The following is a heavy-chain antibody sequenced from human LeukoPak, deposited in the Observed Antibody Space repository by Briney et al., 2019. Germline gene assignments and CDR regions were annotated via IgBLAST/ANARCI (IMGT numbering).Heavy chain of an antibody. CDR3: ARDFWSGYAILDYYYMDV. CDR2: INPSGGST. D-gene: IGHD3-3*01. Sequence: ASVKVSCKASEYTFTRYYMNWVRQAPGHGLEWMGIINPSGGSTSYAQKFPGRVTMTRDTSTSTVYMELSSLRSEDTAVYYCARDFWSGYAILDYYYMDVWGKETTVTVSS. V-gene: IGHV1-46*01. J-gene: IGHJ6*03. CDR1: EYTFTRYY.